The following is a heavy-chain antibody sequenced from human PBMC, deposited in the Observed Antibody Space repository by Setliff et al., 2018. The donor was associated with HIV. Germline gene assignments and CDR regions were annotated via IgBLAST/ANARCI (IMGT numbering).Heavy chain of an antibody. CDR2: MNPNSGNT. CDR1: GYTFTSYD. D-gene: IGHD6-13*01. J-gene: IGHJ6*03. V-gene: IGHV1-8*03. Sequence: VKVSCKASGYTFTSYDINWVRQATGQGLEWMGWMNPNSGNTGYAQKFQGRVTITRNTSISTAYMELSSLRSEDTAVYYCARVSRGGWQQLARWDYYYMDVWGKGTTVTVSS. CDR3: ARVSRGGWQQLARWDYYYMDV.